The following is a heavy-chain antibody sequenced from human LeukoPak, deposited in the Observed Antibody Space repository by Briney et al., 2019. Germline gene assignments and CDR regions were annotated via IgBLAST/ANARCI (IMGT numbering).Heavy chain of an antibody. CDR3: LRYYYDSSGYGEGFDP. J-gene: IGHJ5*02. D-gene: IGHD3-22*01. Sequence: PSETLSLTCTVSGGSISSSSYYWGWIRQPPGKGLEWIGSIYYSGSTYYNPSLKSRVTISVDTSKNQFSLKLSSVTAADTAVYYCLRYYYDSSGYGEGFDPWGQGTLVTVSS. V-gene: IGHV4-39*07. CDR1: GGSISSSSYY. CDR2: IYYSGST.